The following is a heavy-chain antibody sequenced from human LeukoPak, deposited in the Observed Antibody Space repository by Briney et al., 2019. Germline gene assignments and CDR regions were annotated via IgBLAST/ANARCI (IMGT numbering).Heavy chain of an antibody. CDR1: GYTFTGYY. CDR3: ARVGVDP. J-gene: IGHJ5*02. V-gene: IGHV1-2*02. Sequence: GASVKVSCKASGYTFTGYYMHWVRQAPGQGLEWMGWINPNSGGTYYAQKFQARVTMTRDTSISTAYMELSRLRSDDTAVYYCARVGVDPWGQGTLVTVSS. CDR2: INPNSGGT.